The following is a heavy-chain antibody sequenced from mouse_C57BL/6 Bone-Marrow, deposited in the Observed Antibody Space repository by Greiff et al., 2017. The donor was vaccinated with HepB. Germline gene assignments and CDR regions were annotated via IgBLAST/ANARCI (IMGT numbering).Heavy chain of an antibody. V-gene: IGHV3-6*01. J-gene: IGHJ1*03. CDR2: ISYDGSN. CDR3: ARPWYFDV. Sequence: EVKLQESGPGLVKPSQSLSLTCSVTGYSITSGYYWNWIRQFPGNKLEWMGYISYDGSNNYNPSLKNRISITRDTSKNQFFLKLNSVTTEDTATYYCARPWYFDVWGTGTTVTVSS. CDR1: GYSITSGYY.